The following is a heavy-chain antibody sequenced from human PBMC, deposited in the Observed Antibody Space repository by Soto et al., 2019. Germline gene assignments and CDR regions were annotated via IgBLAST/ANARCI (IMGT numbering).Heavy chain of an antibody. J-gene: IGHJ6*03. V-gene: IGHV1-8*01. Sequence: QVPLVQSGAEVKKPGASVKVSCKASGYTFTSYDINWVRQATGQGLEWMGWMNPNSGNTGYAQKFQGRVTMTRNTSISTAYMELSSLRSEVTAVHYDERVDYGDYQDYYYMDVWGKGTTVTVFS. D-gene: IGHD4-17*01. CDR1: GYTFTSYD. CDR2: MNPNSGNT. CDR3: ERVDYGDYQDYYYMDV.